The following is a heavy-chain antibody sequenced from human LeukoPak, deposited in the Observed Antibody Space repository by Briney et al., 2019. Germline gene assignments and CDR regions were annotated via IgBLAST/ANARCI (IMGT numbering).Heavy chain of an antibody. CDR2: IKQDGSEK. D-gene: IGHD3-16*02. CDR3: AKDRWDSILRLGELSLYPYFDY. Sequence: GGSLRLSCAASGFTFSSYWMSWVRQAPGKGLEWVANIKQDGSEKYYVDSVKGRFTISRDNAKNSLYLQMNSLRAEDTAVYYCAKDRWDSILRLGELSLYPYFDYWGQGTLVTVSS. J-gene: IGHJ4*02. V-gene: IGHV3-7*03. CDR1: GFTFSSYW.